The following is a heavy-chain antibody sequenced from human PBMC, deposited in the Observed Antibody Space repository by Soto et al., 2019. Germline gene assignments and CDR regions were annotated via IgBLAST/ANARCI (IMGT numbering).Heavy chain of an antibody. CDR3: SRGYLSSLDV. J-gene: IGHJ6*04. D-gene: IGHD3-10*01. CDR1: GFTLSNHW. Sequence: GGSLRLSCAASGFTLSNHWMHWVRQAPGQGLDWLSRVSGDGSTSVYADSVRGRFTIYRDNTKNTVYLQMNSLRVEDTAVYYCSRGYLSSLDVWGEGTTVTVSS. CDR2: VSGDGSTS. V-gene: IGHV3-74*01.